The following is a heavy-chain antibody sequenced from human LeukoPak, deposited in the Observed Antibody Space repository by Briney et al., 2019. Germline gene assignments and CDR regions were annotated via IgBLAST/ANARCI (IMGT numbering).Heavy chain of an antibody. D-gene: IGHD4-23*01. Sequence: GGSLRLSCAASGFTFSSYGMRWVRQAPGKGLEWVAFIRYDGSNKYYADSVKGRFTISRDNAKNSLYLQMNSLRAEDTAVYYCARDESTVVTNYYYYYMDVWGKGTTVTVSS. CDR1: GFTFSSYG. V-gene: IGHV3-30*02. CDR2: IRYDGSNK. J-gene: IGHJ6*03. CDR3: ARDESTVVTNYYYYYMDV.